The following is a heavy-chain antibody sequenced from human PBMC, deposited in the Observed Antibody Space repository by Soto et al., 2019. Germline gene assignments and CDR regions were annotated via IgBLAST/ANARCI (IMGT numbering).Heavy chain of an antibody. CDR2: IKQDGSEK. D-gene: IGHD5-18*01. CDR1: GFTFSNYW. J-gene: IGHJ4*01. V-gene: IGHV3-7*01. Sequence: PGGSLRLSCAASGFTFSNYWMSWVRQAPGKGLQWVVNIKQDGSEKYYMDSVRGRFTVSRDNAKNSLYLQMNSLRGEDTAVYFCERAASSYGCIYDYWGQGSLVTVSS. CDR3: ERAASSYGCIYDY.